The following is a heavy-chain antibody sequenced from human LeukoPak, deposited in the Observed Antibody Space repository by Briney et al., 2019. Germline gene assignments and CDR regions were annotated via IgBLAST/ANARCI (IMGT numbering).Heavy chain of an antibody. J-gene: IGHJ2*01. Sequence: SETLSLTCTVSGGSIISDGYYWTWIRQYPGTGLEWIGNIYYSGSTYFNPSLKSRLTVSVDTSSNQFFQRLRSATAADTAVYYCVRDSYDSSGGYWYFDLWGRGTLVSVSS. CDR1: GGSIISDGYY. D-gene: IGHD3-22*01. V-gene: IGHV4-31*03. CDR2: IYYSGST. CDR3: VRDSYDSSGGYWYFDL.